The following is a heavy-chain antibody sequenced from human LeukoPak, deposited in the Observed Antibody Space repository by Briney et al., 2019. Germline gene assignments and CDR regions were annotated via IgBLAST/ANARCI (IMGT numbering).Heavy chain of an antibody. CDR2: IYYSGST. V-gene: IGHV4-59*08. J-gene: IGHJ4*02. D-gene: IGHD3-16*02. CDR3: ARGGDYDYVWGSHRYTKRGFDY. CDR1: GGSISSYY. Sequence: PSETLSLTCTVSGGSISSYYWSWIRQPPGKGLEWIGYIYYSGSTNYNPSLRSRVTISVDTSKNHFSLKLSSVTAADTAVYYCARGGDYDYVWGSHRYTKRGFDYWGQGTLVTVSS.